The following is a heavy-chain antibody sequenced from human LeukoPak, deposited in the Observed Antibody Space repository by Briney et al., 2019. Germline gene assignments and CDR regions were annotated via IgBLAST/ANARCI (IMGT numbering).Heavy chain of an antibody. CDR2: MNPNSGNT. CDR1: GYTFTSYD. Sequence: ASVKVSCKASGYTFTSYDINWVRQATGQGLEWMGWMNPNSGNTGYAQKFQGRVTMTRNTSISTAYMELSSLRSEDTAVYYCARDADTAHRDAFDIWGQGTMVTVSS. CDR3: ARDADTAHRDAFDI. V-gene: IGHV1-8*01. J-gene: IGHJ3*02. D-gene: IGHD5-18*01.